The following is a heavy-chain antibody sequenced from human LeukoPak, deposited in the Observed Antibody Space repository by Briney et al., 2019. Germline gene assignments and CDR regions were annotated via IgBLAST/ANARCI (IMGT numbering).Heavy chain of an antibody. CDR1: EFTFDKYA. V-gene: IGHV3-30*02. CDR2: IRPDGSIK. CDR3: AKDLPEPYFDY. J-gene: IGHJ4*02. Sequence: GGSLRLSCAASEFTFDKYAMHWVRQAPGKGLEWVAFIRPDGSIKYYADSVKGRFTISRDISKNTLYLQMNSLRAEDTSVYYCAKDLPEPYFDYWGQGTLVTVSS.